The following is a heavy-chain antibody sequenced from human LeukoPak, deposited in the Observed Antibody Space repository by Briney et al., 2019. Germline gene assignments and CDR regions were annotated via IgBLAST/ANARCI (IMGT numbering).Heavy chain of an antibody. V-gene: IGHV1-2*04. CDR3: AREEAGDFDY. J-gene: IGHJ4*02. CDR1: GYTFTGYY. D-gene: IGHD7-27*01. Sequence: ASVKVSCKASGYTFTGYYIHWVRQAPGQGFEWMGRMNPKSGGTNYAQKFQGWVTMTRDTSISTAYMELSRLRSDDTAVYYCAREEAGDFDYWGQGTLVTVSS. CDR2: MNPKSGGT.